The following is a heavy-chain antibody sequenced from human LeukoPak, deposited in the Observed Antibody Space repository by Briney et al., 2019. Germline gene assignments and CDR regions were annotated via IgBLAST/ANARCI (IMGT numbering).Heavy chain of an antibody. CDR2: INHSGST. Sequence: PSXXLSLTCAVYGGSFSGYYWSWLRQPPGKGVEGIGEINHSGSTNYNPSLKSRVTISVATSKNQFSLKLSSVTAADTAVYYCARGSIVAAAGTLQHWGQGTLVTVSS. V-gene: IGHV4-34*01. D-gene: IGHD6-13*01. J-gene: IGHJ1*01. CDR3: ARGSIVAAAGTLQH. CDR1: GGSFSGYY.